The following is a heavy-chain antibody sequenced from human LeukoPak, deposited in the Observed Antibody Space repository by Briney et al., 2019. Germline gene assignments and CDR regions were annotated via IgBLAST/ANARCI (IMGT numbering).Heavy chain of an antibody. CDR1: GYRFTSYW. D-gene: IGHD6-13*01. CDR3: ARLMSSSWLDAFDI. CDR2: IYPGDSDT. J-gene: IGHJ3*02. V-gene: IGHV5-51*01. Sequence: GGPLQISCKGSGYRFTSYWIGWVRQMPGKGLEWMGIIYPGDSDTRYSPSFQGQVTISADKSISTAYLQWSSLKASDTAMYYCARLMSSSWLDAFDIWGQGTMVTVSS.